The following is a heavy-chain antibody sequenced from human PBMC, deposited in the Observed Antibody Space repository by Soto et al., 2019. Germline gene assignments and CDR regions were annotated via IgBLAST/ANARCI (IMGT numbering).Heavy chain of an antibody. CDR3: ASGGDAFYYDFWSGYYNGVDY. D-gene: IGHD3-3*01. V-gene: IGHV1-3*01. J-gene: IGHJ4*02. CDR2: INAGNGNT. Sequence: ASVKVSCKASGYTFTSYAMHWVRQAPGQRLEWMGWINAGNGNTKYSQKFQGRVTITRDTSASTAYMELSSLRSEDTAVYYCASGGDAFYYDFWSGYYNGVDYWGQGTLVTVSS. CDR1: GYTFTSYA.